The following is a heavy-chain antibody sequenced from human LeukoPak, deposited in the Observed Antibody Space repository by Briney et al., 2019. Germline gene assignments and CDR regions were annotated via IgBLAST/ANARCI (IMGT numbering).Heavy chain of an antibody. Sequence: GESLKISCKSSGYSFTSYWIGWVRRMPGKGLEWMGIIYPGDSDTRYSPSFQGQVTISADKSISTAYLQWSSLKASDTAMYYCARRNSYSSSWRFDYWGQGTLLTVSS. D-gene: IGHD6-6*01. CDR2: IYPGDSDT. CDR1: GYSFTSYW. V-gene: IGHV5-51*01. J-gene: IGHJ4*02. CDR3: ARRNSYSSSWRFDY.